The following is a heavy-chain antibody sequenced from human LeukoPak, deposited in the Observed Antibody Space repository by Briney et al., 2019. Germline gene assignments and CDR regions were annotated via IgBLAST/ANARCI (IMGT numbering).Heavy chain of an antibody. CDR2: ISGSGGST. CDR3: ARVLRYCSGGNCYSGGLGYMDV. Sequence: PPGGSLRLSCAASGFTFSSYAMSWVRQAPGKGLEWVSVISGSGGSTYYADSVKGRFTISRDNAKNSLSLQMNSLRAEDTAVYYCARVLRYCSGGNCYSGGLGYMDVWGKGTTVTVSS. D-gene: IGHD2-15*01. V-gene: IGHV3-23*01. J-gene: IGHJ6*03. CDR1: GFTFSSYA.